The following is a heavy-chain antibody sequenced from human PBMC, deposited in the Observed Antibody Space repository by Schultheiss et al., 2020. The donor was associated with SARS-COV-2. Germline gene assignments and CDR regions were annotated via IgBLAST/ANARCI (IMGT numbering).Heavy chain of an antibody. CDR3: ARDKAPRGWYYYGMDV. J-gene: IGHJ6*02. V-gene: IGHV4-59*01. Sequence: SQTLSLTCTVSGGSISSYYWSWIRQPPGKGLEWIGYIYYSGSTNYNPSLKSRVTISVDTSKNQFSLKLSSVTAADTAVYYCARDKAPRGWYYYGMDVWGQGTTVTVSS. D-gene: IGHD5-24*01. CDR1: GGSISSYY. CDR2: IYYSGST.